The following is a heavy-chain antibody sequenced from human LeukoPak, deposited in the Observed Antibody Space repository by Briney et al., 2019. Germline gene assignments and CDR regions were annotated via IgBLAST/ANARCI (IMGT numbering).Heavy chain of an antibody. V-gene: IGHV4-39*07. Sequence: PSETLSLTCTVSGGSISSGGYYWSWIRQHPGKGLEWIGEINHSGSTNYNPSLKSRVTISVDTSKNQFSLKLSSVTAADTAVYYCARGRGYYDSSGYSLPTDYWGQGTLVTVSS. D-gene: IGHD3-22*01. CDR2: INHSGST. CDR3: ARGRGYYDSSGYSLPTDY. CDR1: GGSISSGGYY. J-gene: IGHJ4*02.